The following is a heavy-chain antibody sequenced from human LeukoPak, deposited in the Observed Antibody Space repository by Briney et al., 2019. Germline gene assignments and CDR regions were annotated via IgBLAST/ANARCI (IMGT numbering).Heavy chain of an antibody. Sequence: ASVKVSCKASGYTFTVYYMHWVRQAPGQGLEWMGWINPNSGGTNYAQKFQGRVTMTRDTSISTAYMELSRLRSDDTAVYYCARGGDYYDSSGYSNGDYWGQGTLVTVSS. V-gene: IGHV1-2*02. D-gene: IGHD3-22*01. J-gene: IGHJ4*02. CDR3: ARGGDYYDSSGYSNGDY. CDR1: GYTFTVYY. CDR2: INPNSGGT.